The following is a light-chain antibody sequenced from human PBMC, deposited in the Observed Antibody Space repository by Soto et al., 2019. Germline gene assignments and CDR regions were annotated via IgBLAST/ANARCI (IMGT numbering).Light chain of an antibody. V-gene: IGLV1-40*01. J-gene: IGLJ1*01. CDR3: QSYDSSLSAPYV. Sequence: QPVLTQPPSVSGAPGQRVTISCTGSSSDIGAGYGVHWYQHLPGTAPKLLIYANNNRPSGVPDRFSGSKSGPSASLAITGLQADDEADYYCQSYDSSLSAPYVFGTGTQLTVL. CDR1: SSDIGAGYG. CDR2: ANN.